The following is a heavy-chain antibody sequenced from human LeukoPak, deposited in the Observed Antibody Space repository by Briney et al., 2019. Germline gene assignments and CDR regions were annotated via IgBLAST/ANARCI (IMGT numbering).Heavy chain of an antibody. Sequence: GGSLRLSCAASGFTFSSYAMSWVRQPPGKGLEWVSAISGSGGSTYYPHSVKGRFTISRENSKNTLYLQMNSLRAEDTAVYYCAKGVTMVRGVIMDYWGQGTLVTVSS. V-gene: IGHV3-23*01. CDR3: AKGVTMVRGVIMDY. J-gene: IGHJ4*02. D-gene: IGHD3-10*01. CDR2: ISGSGGST. CDR1: GFTFSSYA.